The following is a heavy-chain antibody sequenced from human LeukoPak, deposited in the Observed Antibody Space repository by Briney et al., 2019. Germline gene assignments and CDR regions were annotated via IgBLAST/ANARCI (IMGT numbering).Heavy chain of an antibody. CDR1: GYTFTSYY. CDR3: ARLLTETYYYDSSGYYGDY. Sequence: ASVKVSCKASGYTFTSYYMHWVRQAPGQGLEWMGIINPSGGSTSYAQKFQGRVTMTRDTSTSTVYMALSSLRSEDTAVYYCARLLTETYYYDSSGYYGDYWGQGTLVTVSS. D-gene: IGHD3-22*01. V-gene: IGHV1-46*01. J-gene: IGHJ4*02. CDR2: INPSGGST.